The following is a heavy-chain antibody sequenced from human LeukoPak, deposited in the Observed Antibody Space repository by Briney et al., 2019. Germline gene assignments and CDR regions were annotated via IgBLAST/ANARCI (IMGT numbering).Heavy chain of an antibody. V-gene: IGHV4-61*02. CDR1: GGSISSGSYY. CDR3: ARDRSFGSSWYRGFDL. CDR2: IYTSGST. Sequence: PSETLSLTCTVSGGSISSGSYYWSWIRQPAGKGLEWIGRIYTSGSTNYNPSLKSRVTISVDTSKNQFSLKLSSVTAADTAVYYCARDRSFGSSWYRGFDLWGQGTLVTVSS. J-gene: IGHJ5*02. D-gene: IGHD6-13*01.